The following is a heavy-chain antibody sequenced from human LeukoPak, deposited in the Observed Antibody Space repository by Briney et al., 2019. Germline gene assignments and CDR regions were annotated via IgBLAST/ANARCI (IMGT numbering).Heavy chain of an antibody. J-gene: IGHJ4*02. CDR2: ISNSGSII. CDR1: GFTFGSHE. D-gene: IGHD4-17*01. V-gene: IGHV3-48*03. CDR3: ARDPLFDYGDHGPSDY. Sequence: GGSLTLSCATSGFTFGSHEMNWVRQAPGKGLEWVSYISNSGSIIYYSDSVKGRFTISRDNAKKSLYLQMNSLRAEDTAVYYCARDPLFDYGDHGPSDYWGQGTLVTVSS.